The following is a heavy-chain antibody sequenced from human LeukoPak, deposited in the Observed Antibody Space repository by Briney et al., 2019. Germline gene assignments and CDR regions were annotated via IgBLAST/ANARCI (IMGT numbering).Heavy chain of an antibody. CDR1: GGSISSSSYY. V-gene: IGHV4-39*07. D-gene: IGHD6-6*01. CDR2: IYYSGST. J-gene: IGHJ6*03. Sequence: SETLSLTCTVSGGSISSSSYYWGWIRQPPWKGLEWIGSIYYSGSTYYNPSLKSRVTISVDTSKNQFSLKLSSVTAADTAVYYCARVAARHYYYYYMDVWGKGTTVTVSS. CDR3: ARVAARHYYYYYMDV.